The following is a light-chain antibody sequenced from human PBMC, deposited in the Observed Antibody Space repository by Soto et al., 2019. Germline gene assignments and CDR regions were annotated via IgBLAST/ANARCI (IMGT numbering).Light chain of an antibody. CDR2: EVS. CDR3: SSYTTISTLEV. CDR1: SSDVGGYNY. Sequence: QSVLTQPASVSGSPGQSITISCTGTSSDVGGYNYVSWYQQHPGKAPKLMIYEVSNRPSGVSNRFSGSKSGNTASLTSSGLQAEDEADYYCSSYTTISTLEVFGGGTKLTVL. J-gene: IGLJ3*02. V-gene: IGLV2-14*01.